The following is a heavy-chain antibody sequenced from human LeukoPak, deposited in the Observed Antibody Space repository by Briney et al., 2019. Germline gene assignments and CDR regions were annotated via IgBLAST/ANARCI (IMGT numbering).Heavy chain of an antibody. CDR3: ERDREGP. CDR2: IYSGGAT. D-gene: IGHD1-26*01. J-gene: IGHJ5*02. CDR1: GFTVSNNY. V-gene: IGHV3-53*01. Sequence: PGGSLRLSCAASGFTVSNNYMRWVRQAPGKGLKWVSSIYSGGATKYADSVKGRFTISRDNSKNTLYLQMNSLRPEDTAGYYCERDREGPWGQGTLVTVSS.